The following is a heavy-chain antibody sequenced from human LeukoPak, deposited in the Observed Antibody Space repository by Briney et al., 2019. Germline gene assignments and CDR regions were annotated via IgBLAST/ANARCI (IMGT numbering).Heavy chain of an antibody. J-gene: IGHJ3*01. CDR2: ISYDGSNK. V-gene: IGHV3-30-3*01. CDR1: GFTFSSYA. Sequence: GGSLRLSCAASGFTFSSYAMHWVRQAPGKGLEWVAVISYDGSNKYYADSVKGRFTISRDNAKNSLYLQMDSLRAEDTALYYCAREYRAYYYDPRGVFDVWGQGTMVTVSS. D-gene: IGHD3-22*01. CDR3: AREYRAYYYDPRGVFDV.